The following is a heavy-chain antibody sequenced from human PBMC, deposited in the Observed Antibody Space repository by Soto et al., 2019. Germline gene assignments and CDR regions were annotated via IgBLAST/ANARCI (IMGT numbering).Heavy chain of an antibody. J-gene: IGHJ6*02. Sequence: GGSLRLSCAASGFTFSSYAMHWVRQAPGKGLEWVAVISYDGSNKYYADSVKGRFTISRDNSKNTLYLQMNSLRAEDTAVYYCARDYYGSGNYQYYYYYYGMDVWGQGTTVTVSS. CDR3: ARDYYGSGNYQYYYYYYGMDV. D-gene: IGHD3-10*01. CDR1: GFTFSSYA. V-gene: IGHV3-30-3*01. CDR2: ISYDGSNK.